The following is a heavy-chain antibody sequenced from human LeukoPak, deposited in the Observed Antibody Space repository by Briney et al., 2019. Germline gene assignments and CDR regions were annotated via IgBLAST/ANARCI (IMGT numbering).Heavy chain of an antibody. V-gene: IGHV3-30*02. Sequence: PGGSLRLSCAASGFSFSSYGMHWVRQAPGKGLEWVAFIRYDATNTYYADSVKGRFTISRDNSKNTLFLQMNSLRAEDTAVYYCARRAGAYSHPYDYWGQGTLVTVSS. J-gene: IGHJ4*02. CDR1: GFSFSSYG. CDR3: ARRAGAYSHPYDY. D-gene: IGHD4/OR15-4a*01. CDR2: IRYDATNT.